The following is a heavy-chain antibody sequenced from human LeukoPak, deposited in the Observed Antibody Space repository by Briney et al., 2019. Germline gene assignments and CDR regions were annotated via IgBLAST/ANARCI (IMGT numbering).Heavy chain of an antibody. CDR3: ARDQRIAAAGTRVDY. CDR1: GYTFTSYG. D-gene: IGHD6-13*01. Sequence: ASVKVSCKASGYTFTSYGISWVRQAPGQGLEWMGWISAYNGNTNYAQKLQGRVTMTTDTSTSTAYMEPRSLRSGDTAVYYCARDQRIAAAGTRVDYWGQGTLVTVSS. V-gene: IGHV1-18*01. J-gene: IGHJ4*02. CDR2: ISAYNGNT.